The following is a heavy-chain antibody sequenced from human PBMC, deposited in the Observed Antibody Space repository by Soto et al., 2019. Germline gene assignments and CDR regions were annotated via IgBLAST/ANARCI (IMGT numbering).Heavy chain of an antibody. CDR3: ARDKGNYYGSGRNGMDV. V-gene: IGHV3-33*01. CDR2: IWYDGSNK. J-gene: IGHJ6*02. CDR1: GFTFNNYG. Sequence: PGGSLRLSCVTSGFTFNNYGMHWVRQAPGKGLEWVAVIWYDGSNKYYAESVKGRFTISRDTSKNTLFLQMNSLRAEDTAVYYCARDKGNYYGSGRNGMDVWGQGTPVTVYS. D-gene: IGHD3-10*01.